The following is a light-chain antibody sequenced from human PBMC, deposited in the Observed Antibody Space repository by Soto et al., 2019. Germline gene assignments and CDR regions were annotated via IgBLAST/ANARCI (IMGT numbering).Light chain of an antibody. J-gene: IGKJ1*01. Sequence: EIVMTQSPATLSVSPGERATLSCRASQSVSNNLAWYQQKPGQAPRLLMDGASTRATGIPARFSGSGSGTEFTLTISSLQSADFAVYFFQQYNNWARTFGQGTKVDIX. CDR3: QQYNNWART. V-gene: IGKV3-15*01. CDR2: GAS. CDR1: QSVSNN.